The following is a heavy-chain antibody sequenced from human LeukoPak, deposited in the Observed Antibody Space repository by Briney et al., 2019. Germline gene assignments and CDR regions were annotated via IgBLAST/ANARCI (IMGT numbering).Heavy chain of an antibody. Sequence: KTSETLSLTCTVSGGSISSSSYYWGWIRQPPGEGLEWIGSIYYSGSTYYNPSLKSRVTISVDTSKNQFSLKLSSVTAADTAVYYCARDRVHLYYFDYWGQGTPVTISS. CDR3: ARDRVHLYYFDY. J-gene: IGHJ4*02. V-gene: IGHV4-39*07. D-gene: IGHD3-10*01. CDR1: GGSISSSSYY. CDR2: IYYSGST.